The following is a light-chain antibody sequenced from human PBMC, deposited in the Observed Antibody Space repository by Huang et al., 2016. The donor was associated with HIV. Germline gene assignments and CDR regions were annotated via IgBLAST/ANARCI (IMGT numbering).Light chain of an antibody. CDR1: QSIDSY. J-gene: IGKJ1*01. Sequence: DIQMTQSPSTLSASVGDRVTITCRASQSIDSYLAWYQQKPGKAPKLLIYDASSLDSGVPSRFSGSGSGTEFTFTISSLQPDNFATYYCQQYHSYPGTFGQGTKVEIK. CDR2: DAS. CDR3: QQYHSYPGT. V-gene: IGKV1-5*01.